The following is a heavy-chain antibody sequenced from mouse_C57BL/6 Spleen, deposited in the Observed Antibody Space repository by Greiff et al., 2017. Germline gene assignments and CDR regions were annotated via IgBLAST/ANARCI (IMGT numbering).Heavy chain of an antibody. V-gene: IGHV1-80*01. Sequence: VQLQQSGAELVKPGASVKISCKASGYAFSSYWMNWVKQRPGKGLAWIGQIYPGDGDTNYNGKFKGKATLTADKSSSTAYMQLSSLTSEDSAVYFCARPHYYCSSYWYFDVWGTGTTVTVSS. CDR1: GYAFSSYW. CDR2: IYPGDGDT. J-gene: IGHJ1*03. D-gene: IGHD1-1*01. CDR3: ARPHYYCSSYWYFDV.